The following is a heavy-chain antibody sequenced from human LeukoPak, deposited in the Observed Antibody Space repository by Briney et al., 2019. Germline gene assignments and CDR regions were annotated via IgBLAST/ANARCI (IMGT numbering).Heavy chain of an antibody. V-gene: IGHV4-4*02. CDR2: IHKSGNT. CDR1: LDSPTSNW. Sequence: PSETLSLTCAVSLDSPTSNWWSWVRQPPGKGLEWIGEIHKSGNTNYNPSLKSRVTISMDKSKNQIALDLASVTAADTVVYYCAREIVGAPTPGAYWGQGTLVTVSS. CDR3: AREIVGAPTPGAY. D-gene: IGHD1-26*01. J-gene: IGHJ4*02.